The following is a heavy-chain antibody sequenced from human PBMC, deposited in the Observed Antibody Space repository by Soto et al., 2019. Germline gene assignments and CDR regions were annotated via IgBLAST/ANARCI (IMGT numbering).Heavy chain of an antibody. CDR1: GFTFSDYY. CDR2: ISSSGNTK. D-gene: IGHD3-10*01. Sequence: GGSLRLSCAASGFTFSDYYMSWIRQAPGKGLEWISSISSSGNTKWYADSVRGRFTISRDNAKNSLYLQMNSLRGEDTAMYYCAREVGAYFASDHWGQGTLVTVSS. CDR3: AREVGAYFASDH. V-gene: IGHV3-11*01. J-gene: IGHJ4*02.